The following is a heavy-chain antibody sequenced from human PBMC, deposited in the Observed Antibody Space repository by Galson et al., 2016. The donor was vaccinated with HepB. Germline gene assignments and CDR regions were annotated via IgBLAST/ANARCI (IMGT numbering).Heavy chain of an antibody. V-gene: IGHV3-43*01. CDR1: GFTFDDYI. D-gene: IGHD3-3*01. Sequence: SLRLSCATSGFTFDDYIMHWVRQTPEKGLEWVSLINWDGRTTYYADSVRGRFTISRDNNRNSLPLHMNSLKSEDTALYYCAKASGSHARYYFDRWGQGTQVPVSA. CDR3: AKASGSHARYYFDR. CDR2: INWDGRTT. J-gene: IGHJ4*02.